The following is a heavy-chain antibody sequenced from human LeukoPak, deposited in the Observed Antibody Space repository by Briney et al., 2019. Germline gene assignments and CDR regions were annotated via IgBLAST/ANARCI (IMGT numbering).Heavy chain of an antibody. V-gene: IGHV3-23*01. J-gene: IGHJ4*02. D-gene: IGHD4-17*01. CDR3: AKGGVDH. Sequence: GGSLRLSCAASGFTFSGCAMSWVRQAPGEGLEWVSAISRSGDSTYYTDSVKGRFTISRDNSRNTLSLQMNNLRAEDTAVYYCAKGGVDHWGRGTLVTVSS. CDR2: ISRSGDST. CDR1: GFTFSGCA.